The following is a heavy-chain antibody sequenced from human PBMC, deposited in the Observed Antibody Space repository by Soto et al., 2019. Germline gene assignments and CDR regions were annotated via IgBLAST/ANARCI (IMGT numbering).Heavy chain of an antibody. CDR2: IYYSGST. CDR1: GGSINSGSYY. Sequence: SETLSLTCTVSGGSINSGSYYWGWIRQPPGKGLEWIGSIYYSGSTYYHPSLKSRVTLSVDTSKNHFSLKLNSVTAAETAVYYCARAGRGFCSGFTCDSGLYGMDVWGQGTTVTVSS. D-gene: IGHD2-15*01. J-gene: IGHJ6*02. CDR3: ARAGRGFCSGFTCDSGLYGMDV. V-gene: IGHV4-39*02.